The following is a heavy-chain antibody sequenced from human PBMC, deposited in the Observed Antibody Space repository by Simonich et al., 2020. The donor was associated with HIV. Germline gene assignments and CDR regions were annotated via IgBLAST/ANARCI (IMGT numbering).Heavy chain of an antibody. CDR2: ITYRGRT. J-gene: IGHJ3*01. CDR3: AREVGYYPPQLEENNAFDF. V-gene: IGHV4-34*01. Sequence: QVQLQQWGAGLLKPSETLSLTCAVYSGSFSVYYWSWIPQSPGKGLEWFGEITYRGRTNYNPSLKSRVTISVDTSKKQFSLKLKSVTVADTAVYYCAREVGYYPPQLEENNAFDFWGQGTMVTVSS. CDR1: SGSFSVYY. D-gene: IGHD3-10*01.